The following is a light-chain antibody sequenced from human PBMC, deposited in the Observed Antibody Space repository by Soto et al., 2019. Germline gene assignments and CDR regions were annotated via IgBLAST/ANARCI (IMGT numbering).Light chain of an antibody. CDR2: YDN. J-gene: IGLJ2*01. CDR3: QVWDSSIDHSGV. CDR1: NIGSKS. V-gene: IGLV3-21*01. Sequence: SYELTQPPSVSVAPGKTARIICGGNNIGSKSVHWYQQTPGQAPVLVVYYDNDRPSGIPERFSGSNSGNTATLTISKAEAGDEADYYCQVWDSSIDHSGVFGGGTKLPVL.